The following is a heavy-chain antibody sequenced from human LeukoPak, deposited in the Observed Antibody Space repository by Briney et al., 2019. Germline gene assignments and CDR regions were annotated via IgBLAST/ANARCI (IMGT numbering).Heavy chain of an antibody. CDR2: ISSSSSYI. CDR3: ARGEYSYGALDYYYYMDV. J-gene: IGHJ6*03. D-gene: IGHD5-18*01. CDR1: GFTFSSYT. V-gene: IGHV3-21*01. Sequence: GGSLRLSCAASGFTFSSYTMNWVRQAPGKGLEWVSSISSSSSYIYYADSVKGRFTISRDNAKNSLYLQMNSLRAEDTAVYYCARGEYSYGALDYYYYMDVWGKGTTVTVSS.